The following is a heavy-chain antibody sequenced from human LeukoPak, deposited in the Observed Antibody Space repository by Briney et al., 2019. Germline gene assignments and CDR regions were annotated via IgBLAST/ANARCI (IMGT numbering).Heavy chain of an antibody. J-gene: IGHJ3*02. CDR3: AVGNCPTTSCYPGVAFDI. D-gene: IGHD2-2*01. CDR2: FYVSGST. Sequence: SETLSLTCTVSGVSISSGGYFWSWIRQPAGKGLEWIGRFYVSGSTNYNPSLQSRITISVDTSKNQFSLKLTSVTAADTAVYYCAVGNCPTTSCYPGVAFDIWGQGTMVTVSS. CDR1: GVSISSGGYF. V-gene: IGHV4-61*02.